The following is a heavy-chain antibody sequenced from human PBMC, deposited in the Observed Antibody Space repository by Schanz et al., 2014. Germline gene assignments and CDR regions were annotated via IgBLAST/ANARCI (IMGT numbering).Heavy chain of an antibody. J-gene: IGHJ6*03. V-gene: IGHV3-23*01. CDR2: MIGSGSSV. CDR3: ARPSDSSWYMDV. Sequence: EVQLLESGGGLVRPGGSLRLSCAASGFTFSIYGMSWVRQAPGKGLEWVSRMIGSGSSVFYADSVKGRFTISRDNLKNTVYLQMNSLRAEDTAVYYCARPSDSSWYMDVWGKGTTVTVSS. CDR1: GFTFSIYG. D-gene: IGHD2-21*02.